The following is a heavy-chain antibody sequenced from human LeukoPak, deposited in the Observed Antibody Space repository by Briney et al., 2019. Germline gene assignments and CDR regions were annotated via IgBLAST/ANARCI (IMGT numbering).Heavy chain of an antibody. V-gene: IGHV4-39*07. CDR1: GGSISSSSYY. CDR2: IYYSGST. J-gene: IGHJ5*02. D-gene: IGHD6-13*01. CDR3: ARGRDRIAAAGS. Sequence: PSETLSLTCTVSGGSISSSSYYWGWIRQPPGKGLEWIGSIYYSGSTYYNPSLKSRVTISVDTSKNQFSLKLSSVTAADTAVYYCARGRDRIAAAGSWGQGTLVTVSS.